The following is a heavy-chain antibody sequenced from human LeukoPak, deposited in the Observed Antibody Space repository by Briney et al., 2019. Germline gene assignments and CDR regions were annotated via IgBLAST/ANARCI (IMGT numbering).Heavy chain of an antibody. Sequence: ASVKVSCKASGYTFTSYGISWVRQAPGQGLEWMGWISAYNGNTNYAQKLQGRVTMTTDTSTSTAYMELRSLRSDATAVYYCARLINYYDSSALLGWFDPWGQGTLVTVSS. CDR2: ISAYNGNT. V-gene: IGHV1-18*01. D-gene: IGHD3-22*01. CDR3: ARLINYYDSSALLGWFDP. J-gene: IGHJ5*02. CDR1: GYTFTSYG.